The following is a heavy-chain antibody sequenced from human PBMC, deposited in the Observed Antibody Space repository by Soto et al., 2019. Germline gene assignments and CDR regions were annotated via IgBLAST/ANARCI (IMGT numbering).Heavy chain of an antibody. D-gene: IGHD3-10*01. Sequence: GGSLRLSCAASGFTFYDYAMRWVRPATGKGLEWVSGISWNSGSIGYADSVKGRFTISRDNAKNSLYLQMNSLRAEDTALYYCAKDIRDIERYYSDYWGQGTLVTVSS. CDR2: ISWNSGSI. CDR1: GFTFYDYA. J-gene: IGHJ4*02. V-gene: IGHV3-9*01. CDR3: AKDIRDIERYYSDY.